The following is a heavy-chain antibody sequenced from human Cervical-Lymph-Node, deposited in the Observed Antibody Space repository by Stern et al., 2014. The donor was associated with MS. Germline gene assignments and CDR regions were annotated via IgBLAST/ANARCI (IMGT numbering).Heavy chain of an antibody. CDR3: ARDPLYGESNYWSFDL. CDR2: IWYNGDNT. D-gene: IGHD4-17*01. Sequence: QVQLGQSGGGVVQPGRSLRLSCAASGFTFSSYGIHWVRQAPGKGLAWVAVIWYNGDNTHYADSLKGRFTISRDNSQNTVYLQMNSLRAGDTAVYYCARDPLYGESNYWSFDLWGRGTLVTVSS. CDR1: GFTFSSYG. J-gene: IGHJ2*01. V-gene: IGHV3-33*01.